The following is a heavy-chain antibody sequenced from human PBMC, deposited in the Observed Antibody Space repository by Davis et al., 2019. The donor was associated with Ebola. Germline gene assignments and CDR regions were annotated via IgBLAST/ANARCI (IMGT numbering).Heavy chain of an antibody. CDR3: ARVLEDY. Sequence: GESLKISCAASGFTFSSYGIHWVRQAPGKGLEWVAVISYDGSNKYYADSVKGRFTISRDNSKNSLYLQMNSLRDEDTAVYYCARVLEDYWGQGALVTVSS. CDR2: ISYDGSNK. V-gene: IGHV3-30*03. CDR1: GFTFSSYG. J-gene: IGHJ4*02.